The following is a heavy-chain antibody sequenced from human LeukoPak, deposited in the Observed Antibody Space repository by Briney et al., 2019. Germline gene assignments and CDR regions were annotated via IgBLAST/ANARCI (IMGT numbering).Heavy chain of an antibody. D-gene: IGHD6-19*01. V-gene: IGHV3-48*03. CDR1: GFTFSSYE. CDR2: ISSSGSTI. Sequence: GGSLRLSCAASGFTFSSYEMNWVRQAPGKGLEWVSYISSSGSTIYYADSVKGRFTISRDNAKNSLYLQMNSLRAEDTAVYYCARDHPPGGWPYYYYYGMGVWGQGTTVTVSS. CDR3: ARDHPPGGWPYYYYYGMGV. J-gene: IGHJ6*02.